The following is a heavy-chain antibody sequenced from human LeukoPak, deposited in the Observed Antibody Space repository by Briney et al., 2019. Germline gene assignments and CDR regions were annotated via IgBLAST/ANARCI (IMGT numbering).Heavy chain of an antibody. D-gene: IGHD5-18*01. V-gene: IGHV4-39*07. CDR3: ARIYPYSYGPGHFDY. Sequence: SETLSLTCTVSGGSISSSSYYWGWIRQPPGKGLEWIGSIYYSGSTYYNPSLKSRVTISVDTSKDQFSLKLSSVTAADTAVYYCARIYPYSYGPGHFDYWGQGTLVTVPS. CDR1: GGSISSSSYY. CDR2: IYYSGST. J-gene: IGHJ4*02.